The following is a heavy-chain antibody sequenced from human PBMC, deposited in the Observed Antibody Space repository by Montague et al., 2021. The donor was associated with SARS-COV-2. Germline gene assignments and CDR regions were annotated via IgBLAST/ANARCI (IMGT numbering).Heavy chain of an antibody. J-gene: IGHJ4*02. CDR1: GGSISNSIYY. D-gene: IGHD5-18*01. CDR3: ARPGSGYSYGSGAFDY. CDR2: IYYTEXT. V-gene: IGHV4-39*01. Sequence: SETLSLTCTVSGGSISNSIYYWDWIRQPPGKGLEWIGNIYYTEXTXYXXXXKXRVTISIDTSKNQFSLKLSSVTAADTAVYYCARPGSGYSYGSGAFDYWGQGTLVTVSS.